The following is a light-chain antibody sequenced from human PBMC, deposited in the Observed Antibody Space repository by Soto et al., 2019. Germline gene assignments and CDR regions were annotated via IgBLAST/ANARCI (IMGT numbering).Light chain of an antibody. Sequence: QSALTQPPSASGSPGQSVTISCTGTSSDVGGYNYVSWYQQHPCKAPKLLIYEVSERPSGVPARFSGSKSGNTASLTVSGLQAEDEADYYCSSYAGSNHFVFGTGTGSNSFVFGTGTKVTVL. CDR3: SSYAGSNHFVFGTGTGSNSFV. J-gene: IGLJ1*01. CDR2: EVS. CDR1: SSDVGGYNY. V-gene: IGLV2-8*01.